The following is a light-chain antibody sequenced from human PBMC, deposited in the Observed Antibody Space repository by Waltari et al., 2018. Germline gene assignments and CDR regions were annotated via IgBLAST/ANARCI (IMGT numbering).Light chain of an antibody. CDR3: MQALHTPTT. CDR1: QSLLRSTGYNF. J-gene: IGKJ3*01. CDR2: LGS. V-gene: IGKV2-28*01. Sequence: DIVMTRSPLSLSVTPGELASISCRSSQSLLRSTGYNFLDWYVQKPGQPPQLLISLGSDRASGVPDRFSGSGTGTDFTLKISRVEAEDVGIYYCMQALHTPTTFGPGTKVDIK.